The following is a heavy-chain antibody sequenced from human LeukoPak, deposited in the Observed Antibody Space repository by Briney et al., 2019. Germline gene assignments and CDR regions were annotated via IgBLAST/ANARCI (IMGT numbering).Heavy chain of an antibody. CDR2: IYSNTSA. J-gene: IGHJ5*02. CDR1: GFTISYNY. Sequence: PGGSLRLSCAASGFTISYNYMSWVRQAPGKGLQWVSVIYSNTSAYYADSVKGRFTISRHNSKNTLYLQMTSLRAEDTAVYYCARDIPVDSRSSVPKPVRDSWGQGTLATVSS. D-gene: IGHD6-6*01. V-gene: IGHV3-53*04. CDR3: ARDIPVDSRSSVPKPVRDS.